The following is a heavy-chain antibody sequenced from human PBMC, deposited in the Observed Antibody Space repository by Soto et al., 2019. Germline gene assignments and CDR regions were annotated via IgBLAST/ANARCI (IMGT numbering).Heavy chain of an antibody. V-gene: IGHV1-2*02. CDR1: GYNLGAYY. CDR2: MDTTTADK. J-gene: IGHJ6*02. Sequence: GASVKVSFKASGYNLGAYYTYWVRQAPGRGLEWLGLMDTTTADKYYEERLRDRVTMTRGTSINTAYMELRMRRSDDTAIYLCALGRDSASQFYHPYGMDVWGQGNTVTVSS. D-gene: IGHD2-21*01. CDR3: ALGRDSASQFYHPYGMDV.